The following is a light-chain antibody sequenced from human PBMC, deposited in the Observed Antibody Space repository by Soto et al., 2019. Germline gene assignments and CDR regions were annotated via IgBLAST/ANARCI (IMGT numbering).Light chain of an antibody. CDR1: SSDVGGYHY. V-gene: IGLV2-14*01. CDR2: EVS. CDR3: SSYTSSSTVV. Sequence: QSVLTQPVSVSVSPGQSVTISCTGTSSDVGGYHYVSWYQQHPGKAPQLMIYEVSNRPSGVSNRFSGSKSGNTASLTISGPQAEDEADYYCSSYTSSSTVVFGGGTKLTVL. J-gene: IGLJ2*01.